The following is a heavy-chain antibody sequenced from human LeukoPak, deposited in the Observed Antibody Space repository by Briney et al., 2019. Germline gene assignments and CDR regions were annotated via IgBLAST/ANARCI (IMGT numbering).Heavy chain of an antibody. CDR1: GFSFSTYT. CDR2: ISSSSNNI. Sequence: GSLRLSCAASGFSFSTYTMNCVRPAPGKGLEWVSSISSSSNNINYADSVKGRFTISRDNAMNSVHLQMNSLRVEDTAVYYCARGYQRPDYWGQGTLITVSS. J-gene: IGHJ4*02. D-gene: IGHD2-2*01. V-gene: IGHV3-21*01. CDR3: ARGYQRPDY.